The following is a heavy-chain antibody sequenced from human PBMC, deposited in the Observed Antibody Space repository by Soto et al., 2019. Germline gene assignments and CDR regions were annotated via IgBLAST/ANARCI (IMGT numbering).Heavy chain of an antibody. D-gene: IGHD3-22*01. CDR2: ISGSGGST. CDR3: AKERYYYDSSGYYRHFDY. J-gene: IGHJ4*02. Sequence: GGSLRLSCAASGFTFSSYAMSWVRQAPGKGLEWVSAISGSGGSTYYADSVKGRFTISRDNSKNTLYLQMNSLRAEDTAVYYCAKERYYYDSSGYYRHFDYWGQGTLVTVSS. CDR1: GFTFSSYA. V-gene: IGHV3-23*01.